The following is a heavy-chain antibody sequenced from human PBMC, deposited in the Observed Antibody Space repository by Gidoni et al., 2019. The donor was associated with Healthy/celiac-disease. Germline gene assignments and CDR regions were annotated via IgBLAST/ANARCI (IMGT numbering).Heavy chain of an antibody. V-gene: IGHV4-39*01. Sequence: QLQLQESGPGLVKPSETLSLTCTVSGGSISSSIYYWGWICQPPGKGLEWIGSIYYSGSTYYNPSLKSRVTRSVDTSNNQFSLKLSSVTAADTAVYYCARRGHYFWSGYYSFYGMDVWGQGTTVTVSS. D-gene: IGHD3-3*01. CDR1: GGSISSSIYY. CDR3: ARRGHYFWSGYYSFYGMDV. CDR2: IYYSGST. J-gene: IGHJ6*02.